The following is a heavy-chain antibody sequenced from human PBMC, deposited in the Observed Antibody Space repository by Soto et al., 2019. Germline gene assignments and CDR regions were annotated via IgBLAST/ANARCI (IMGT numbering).Heavy chain of an antibody. Sequence: SETLSLTCAVSGGSISSGGYSWSWIRQPPGKGLECIGYIYHGGSTYYNPSLKSRVTTSRDNAKNTVYLQMSSLRADDTAVYYCARDSGSYPFDYWGQGTLVTVSS. CDR3: ARDSGSYPFDY. D-gene: IGHD1-26*01. V-gene: IGHV4-30-2*01. CDR2: IYHGGST. CDR1: GGSISSGGYS. J-gene: IGHJ4*02.